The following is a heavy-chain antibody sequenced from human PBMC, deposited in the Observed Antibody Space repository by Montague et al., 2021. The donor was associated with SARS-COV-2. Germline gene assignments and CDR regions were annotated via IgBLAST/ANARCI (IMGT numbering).Heavy chain of an antibody. D-gene: IGHD2-21*01. CDR2: IDHNGNT. CDR3: ARGSRVVGITPGFRY. V-gene: IGHV4-34*01. CDR1: RGSFHIFS. J-gene: IGHJ4*02. Sequence: SETLSLTCAVYRGSFHIFSWGWIRQSPGKGLEWIGEIDHNGNTNYNPSLKSRVTISVDTSKNQFSLNLTSVTAADTAMYYCARGSRVVGITPGFRYWGQGTQVAVSS.